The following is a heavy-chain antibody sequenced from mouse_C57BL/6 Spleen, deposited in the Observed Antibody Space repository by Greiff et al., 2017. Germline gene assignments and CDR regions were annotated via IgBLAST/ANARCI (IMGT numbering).Heavy chain of an antibody. CDR2: IDPENGDT. J-gene: IGHJ2*01. Sequence: VQLQQSGAELVRPGASVKLSCTASGFNIKDDYMHWVKQRPEQGLEWIGWIDPENGDTEYASKFQGKATITADTSSNTAYLQLSSLTSEDTAVYYFTHKGYYFDYWGQGTTLTVSS. CDR3: THKGYYFDY. CDR1: GFNIKDDY. V-gene: IGHV14-4*01.